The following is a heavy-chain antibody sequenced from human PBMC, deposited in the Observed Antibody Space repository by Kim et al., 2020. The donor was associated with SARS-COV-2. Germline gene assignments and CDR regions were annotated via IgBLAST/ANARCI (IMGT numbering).Heavy chain of an antibody. J-gene: IGHJ6*02. V-gene: IGHV1-69*13. CDR2: IIPIFGTA. Sequence: SVKVSCKASGGTFSSYAISWVRQAPRQGLEWMGGIIPIFGTANYAQKFQGRVTITADESTSTAYMELSSLRSEDTAVYYCARDQASGYDTTYYYYGMDVWGQGTTVTVSS. CDR1: GGTFSSYA. CDR3: ARDQASGYDTTYYYYGMDV. D-gene: IGHD5-12*01.